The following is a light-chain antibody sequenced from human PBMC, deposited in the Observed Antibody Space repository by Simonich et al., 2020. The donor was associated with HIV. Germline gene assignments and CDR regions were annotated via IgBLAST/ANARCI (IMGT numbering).Light chain of an antibody. V-gene: IGKV2D-29*02. CDR2: EVS. J-gene: IGKJ4*01. Sequence: DIVMTQTPLSLSVTPGQPASISCKSSQSLLHRDGKTYLYWYLQKPGQSPQLLISEVSNRCSGVPDRFSCSGSGTDFTLKISRVEAEDVGVYYCMQSVQLRTFGGGTKVEIK. CDR3: MQSVQLRT. CDR1: QSLLHRDGKTY.